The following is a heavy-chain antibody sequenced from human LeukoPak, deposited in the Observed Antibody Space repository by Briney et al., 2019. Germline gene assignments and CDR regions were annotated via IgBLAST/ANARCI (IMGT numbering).Heavy chain of an antibody. J-gene: IGHJ4*02. CDR1: GFTFSSYG. V-gene: IGHV4-34*08. Sequence: GTLRLSCAASGFTFSSYGMSWIRQPPGKGLEWIGEINHSGSTNYNPSLKSRVTISVDTSKNQFSLKLSSVTAADTAVYYCATGVHGIAAAGDYYFDYWGQGTLVTVSS. CDR2: INHSGST. CDR3: ATGVHGIAAAGDYYFDY. D-gene: IGHD6-13*01.